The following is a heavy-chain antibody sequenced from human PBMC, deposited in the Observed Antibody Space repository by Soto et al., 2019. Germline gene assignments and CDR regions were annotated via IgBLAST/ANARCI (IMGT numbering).Heavy chain of an antibody. V-gene: IGHV3-48*02. J-gene: IGHJ4*02. D-gene: IGHD5-12*01. CDR3: ARAKGDGYNPFDY. CDR1: GFTFSSYS. Sequence: EVQLVESGGGLVQPGGSLRLSCAASGFTFSSYSMNWVRQAPGKGLECVSYVSGSSTTIYYADSVKGRFTVSRDNAKNSLYLQMNSLRDEDTDVYYCARAKGDGYNPFDYWGQGTLVTVSS. CDR2: VSGSSTTI.